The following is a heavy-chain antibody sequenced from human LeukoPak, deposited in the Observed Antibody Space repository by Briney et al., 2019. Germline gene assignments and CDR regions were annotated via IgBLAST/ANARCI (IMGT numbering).Heavy chain of an antibody. V-gene: IGHV3-73*01. D-gene: IGHD5-18*01. CDR3: ARNKKGDRYTYGHDY. J-gene: IGHJ4*02. CDR1: GFTFSGSA. CDR2: IRSKANSYAT. Sequence: GGSLRLSCAASGFTFSGSAMHWVRQASGKGLEWVGHIRSKANSYATAYAASVKGRFTISRDDSKNTAYLQMNSLRAEDTAVYYCARNKKGDRYTYGHDYWGQGTLVTVSS.